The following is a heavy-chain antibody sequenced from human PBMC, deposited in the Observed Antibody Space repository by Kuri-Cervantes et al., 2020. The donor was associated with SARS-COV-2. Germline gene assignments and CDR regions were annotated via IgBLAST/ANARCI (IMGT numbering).Heavy chain of an antibody. D-gene: IGHD3-3*01. CDR3: ARVVMAYYDFWSGYHPPSGGYFDL. Sequence: GSLRLSCTVSGYSISSGYYWGWIRQPPGKGLEWIGGIYHSGSTYHNPSLKSRVTISVDTSKNQFSLKLSSVTAADTAVYYCARVVMAYYDFWSGYHPPSGGYFDLWGRGTLVTVSS. CDR2: IYHSGST. V-gene: IGHV4-38-2*02. CDR1: GYSISSGYY. J-gene: IGHJ2*01.